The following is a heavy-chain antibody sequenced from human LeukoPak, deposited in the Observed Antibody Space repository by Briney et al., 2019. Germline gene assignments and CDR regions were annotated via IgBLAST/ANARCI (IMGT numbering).Heavy chain of an antibody. CDR1: GFTFSSYG. J-gene: IGHJ4*02. Sequence: GGSLRLSCAASGFTFSSYGMHWVRQAPGKGLEWVAVISYDGSNKYYADSVKGRFTISRDNSKNTLYLQMNGLRAEDTAVYYCAKDYGGDFPHYWGQGTLVTVSS. CDR3: AKDYGGDFPHY. CDR2: ISYDGSNK. V-gene: IGHV3-30*18. D-gene: IGHD4-23*01.